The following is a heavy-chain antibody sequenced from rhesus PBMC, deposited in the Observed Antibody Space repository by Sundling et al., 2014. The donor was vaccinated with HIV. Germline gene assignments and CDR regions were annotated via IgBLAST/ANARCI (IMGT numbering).Heavy chain of an antibody. D-gene: IGHD2-21*01. Sequence: QLQLQESGPGLVKPSETLSLTCAVSGGSISSNYWSWIRQPPGKGLEWIGRIYGSGGSTDYNPSLKSRVTISIDTSKNQFSLKLSSVTAADTAVYYCARAGLEYCTGSGCYENFFDYWGQGVLVTVSS. CDR3: ARAGLEYCTGSGCYENFFDY. CDR2: IYGSGGST. J-gene: IGHJ4*01. V-gene: IGHV4-173*01. CDR1: GGSISSNY.